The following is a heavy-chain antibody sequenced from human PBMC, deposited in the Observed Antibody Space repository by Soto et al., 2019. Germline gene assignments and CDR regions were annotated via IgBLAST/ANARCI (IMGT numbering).Heavy chain of an antibody. V-gene: IGHV3-9*01. Sequence: GGSLRLSCAASGFTFDNYPMHWVRQAPGKGLEWVSTISWDSDKIAYADSVKGRFTVSRDNAKNSLYLQMNSLRVDDTALYYCAKDTDGRSYFDLPDSFDVWGQGTVVTVSS. J-gene: IGHJ3*01. D-gene: IGHD1-26*01. CDR1: GFTFDNYP. CDR2: ISWDSDKI. CDR3: AKDTDGRSYFDLPDSFDV.